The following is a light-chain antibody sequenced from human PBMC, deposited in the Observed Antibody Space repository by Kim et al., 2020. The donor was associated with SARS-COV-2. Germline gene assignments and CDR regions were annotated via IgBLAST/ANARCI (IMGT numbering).Light chain of an antibody. V-gene: IGLV4-69*01. CDR3: QTWGSGIRV. J-gene: IGLJ3*02. CDR2: VNSDGSH. Sequence: QSVLTQSPSASASLGASVKLTCTLSSGHSSQAIAWHLQQPEKGPRYLMRVNSDGSHTKGDGIPDRFSGSSSGAERYLSISSLQSEDEADYYCQTWGSGIRVFGGGTQLNVL. CDR1: SGHSSQA.